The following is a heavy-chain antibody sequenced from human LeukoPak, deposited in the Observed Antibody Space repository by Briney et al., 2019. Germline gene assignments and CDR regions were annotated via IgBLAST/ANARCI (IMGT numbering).Heavy chain of an antibody. Sequence: PGGSLRLSCAASGFTFSSYAMHWVRQAPGRGLEWVAVISYDGSNKYYADSVKGRFTISRDNSKNTLYLQMNSLRAEDTAAYYCARGLESGYVWGSYRSGFSFDYWGQGTLVTVSS. D-gene: IGHD3-16*02. CDR1: GFTFSSYA. CDR3: ARGLESGYVWGSYRSGFSFDY. J-gene: IGHJ4*02. V-gene: IGHV3-30-3*01. CDR2: ISYDGSNK.